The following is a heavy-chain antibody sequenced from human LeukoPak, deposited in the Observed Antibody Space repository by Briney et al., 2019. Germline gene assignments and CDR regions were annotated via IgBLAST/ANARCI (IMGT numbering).Heavy chain of an antibody. D-gene: IGHD1-1*01. CDR2: IKQDGSEK. CDR1: EFTFSSYW. Sequence: SGGSLRLSCVASEFTFSSYWMTWVRQAPGKGLEWVANIKQDGSEKYYVDSVKGRFTISRDNAKNSLYLQMNSLRVEDTAVYYCARDNGAWNCYYYYMDVWGKGTTVTVSS. CDR3: ARDNGAWNCYYYYMDV. V-gene: IGHV3-7*01. J-gene: IGHJ6*03.